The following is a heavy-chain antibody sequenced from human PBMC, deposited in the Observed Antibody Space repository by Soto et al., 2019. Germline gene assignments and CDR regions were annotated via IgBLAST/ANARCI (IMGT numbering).Heavy chain of an antibody. CDR2: IYPGDSDT. Sequence: GESLKISCKGSGYSFTSYWIGWVRQMPGKGLEWMGIIYPGDSDTRYSPSFQGQVTISADKSISTAYLQWSSLKASDTAMYYCARVGYCSGGSCSIAFDIWGQGTMVTVSS. CDR1: GYSFTSYW. J-gene: IGHJ3*02. CDR3: ARVGYCSGGSCSIAFDI. V-gene: IGHV5-51*01. D-gene: IGHD2-15*01.